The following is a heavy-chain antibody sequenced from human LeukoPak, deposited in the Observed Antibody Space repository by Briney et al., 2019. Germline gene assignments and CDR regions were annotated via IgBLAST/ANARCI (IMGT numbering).Heavy chain of an antibody. CDR1: GFTFSDYY. J-gene: IGHJ4*02. V-gene: IGHV3-11*06. CDR3: ARVASITMICDF. Sequence: GGSLRLSCAASGFTFSDYYMSWIRQAPGKGLEWVSYISTSGRYTNYTDSVKGRFTISRDNAKNSLFLQMNSLRAEDTAVYYCARVASITMICDFWGQGALVTVSS. CDR2: ISTSGRYT. D-gene: IGHD3-22*01.